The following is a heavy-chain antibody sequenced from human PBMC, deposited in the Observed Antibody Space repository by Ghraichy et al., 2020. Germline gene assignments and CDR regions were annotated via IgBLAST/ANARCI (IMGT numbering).Heavy chain of an antibody. CDR1: GFTFSSYA. V-gene: IGHV3-64D*06. J-gene: IGHJ6*02. CDR3: VKASDYGDYLYYYYGMDV. D-gene: IGHD4-17*01. CDR2: ISSNGGST. Sequence: GGSLRLSCSASGFTFSSYAMHWVRQAPGKGLEYVSAISSNGGSTYYADSVKGRFTISRDNSKNTLYLQMSSLRAEDTAVYYCVKASDYGDYLYYYYGMDVWGQGTTVTVSS.